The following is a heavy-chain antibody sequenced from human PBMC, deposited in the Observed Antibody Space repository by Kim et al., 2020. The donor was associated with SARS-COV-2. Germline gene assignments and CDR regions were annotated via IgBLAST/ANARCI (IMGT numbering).Heavy chain of an antibody. Sequence: GGSLRLSCAASGFTFSSYAMSWVRQAPGKGLEWVSAISGSGGSTYYADSVKGRFTISRDNSKNTLYLQMNSLRAEDTAAYYCEKEREPGRELPNFFDYWGQGTLVTVSS. CDR1: GFTFSSYA. CDR2: ISGSGGST. J-gene: IGHJ4*02. D-gene: IGHD1-26*01. CDR3: EKEREPGRELPNFFDY. V-gene: IGHV3-23*01.